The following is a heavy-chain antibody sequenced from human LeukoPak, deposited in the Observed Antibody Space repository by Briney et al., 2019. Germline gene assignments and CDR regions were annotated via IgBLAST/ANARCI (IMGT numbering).Heavy chain of an antibody. CDR1: GGSISSGGYY. V-gene: IGHV4-31*01. CDR2: IYYSGST. J-gene: IGHJ4*02. D-gene: IGHD3-22*01. CDR3: ASNPPRDSSGYYYMAFDY. Sequence: SVTLSLTCTVSGGSISSGGYYWSWLRQHPGKGLEWIGYIYYSGSTYYNPSLKSLVTISVDTSKNQFSLKLSSVTAADTAVYYCASNPPRDSSGYYYMAFDYWGQGTLVTVSS.